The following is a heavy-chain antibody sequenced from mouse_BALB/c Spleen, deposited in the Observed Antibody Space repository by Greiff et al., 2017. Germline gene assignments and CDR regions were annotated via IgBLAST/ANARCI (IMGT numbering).Heavy chain of an antibody. CDR3: ARSDDGYYAMDY. CDR1: GYAFTNYL. V-gene: IGHV1-54*01. D-gene: IGHD2-3*01. J-gene: IGHJ4*01. CDR2: INPGSGGT. Sequence: VQLQQSGAELVRPGTSVKVSCKASGYAFTNYLIEWVKQRPGQGLEWIGVINPGSGGTNYNEKFKGKATLTADKSPSTAYMQLSSLTSDDSAVYFCARSDDGYYAMDYWGQGTSVTVSS.